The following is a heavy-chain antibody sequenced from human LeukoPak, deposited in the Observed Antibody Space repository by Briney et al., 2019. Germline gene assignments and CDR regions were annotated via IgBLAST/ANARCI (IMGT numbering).Heavy chain of an antibody. V-gene: IGHV4-39*01. Sequence: SAPLSLTCFVSGGSISSSIYYRGWIRQPPGEGLAGIGSIYYSGSTYYNPSLKSGVAISVGTSKNLFSLELSSATAADTAVYYCAEGVRGLEYFDNWGQGTLVTVSA. D-gene: IGHD3-10*01. CDR1: GGSISSSIYY. CDR3: AEGVRGLEYFDN. J-gene: IGHJ4*02. CDR2: IYYSGST.